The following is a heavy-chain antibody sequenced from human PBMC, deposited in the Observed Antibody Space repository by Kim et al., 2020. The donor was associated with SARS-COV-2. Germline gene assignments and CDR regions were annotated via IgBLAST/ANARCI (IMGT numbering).Heavy chain of an antibody. CDR2: IYYSGRT. V-gene: IGHV4-31*03. D-gene: IGHD4-17*01. CDR1: GGSISSGGYY. J-gene: IGHJ6*02. Sequence: SETLSLTCTVSGGSISSGGYYWSWIRQHPGKGLEWIGYIYYSGRTYYNPSLKSRVTISVDTSKNQFSLKLSSVTAADTAVYYCARVYGGNYYNYGTDVWGQATTVTVSS. CDR3: ARVYGGNYYNYGTDV.